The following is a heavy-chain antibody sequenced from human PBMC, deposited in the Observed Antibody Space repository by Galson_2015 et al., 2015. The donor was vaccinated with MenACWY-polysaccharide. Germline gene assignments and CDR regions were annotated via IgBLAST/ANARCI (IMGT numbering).Heavy chain of an antibody. J-gene: IGHJ2*01. CDR1: GGSISSSNW. Sequence: ETLSLTCAVSGGSISSSNWWSWVRPPPGKGLEWIGEIYHSGSTNYNPSLKSRVTISVDKSKNQFSLKLSSVTAADTAVYYCARDHRCCSSTSCYFWYFELWGRGTLFTVSS. CDR3: ARDHRCCSSTSCYFWYFEL. D-gene: IGHD2-2*01. CDR2: IYHSGST. V-gene: IGHV4-4*02.